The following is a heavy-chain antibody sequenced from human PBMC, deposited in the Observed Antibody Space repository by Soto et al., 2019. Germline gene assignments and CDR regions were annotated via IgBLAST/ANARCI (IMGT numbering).Heavy chain of an antibody. J-gene: IGHJ5*02. CDR2: INHSGNT. CDR3: SRRAPDGFDT. V-gene: IGHV4-39*01. Sequence: PXETLSLPCAVSGGSLGTSAYYWGWIRQAPGKGLEWIGSINHSGNTYLSPSLKDRVTMSVDTSKNSFYLKLRSATAADTGLYYGSRRAPDGFDTRGQGTLVTVSS. CDR1: GGSLGTSAYY.